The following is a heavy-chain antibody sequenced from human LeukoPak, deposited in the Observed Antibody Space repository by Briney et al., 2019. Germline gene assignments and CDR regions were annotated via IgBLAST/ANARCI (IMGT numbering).Heavy chain of an antibody. CDR2: IYYSGNT. Sequence: SETLSLTCTVSGGSISSYYWSWIRQPPGKGLEWIGYIYYSGNTNYNPSLKSRVTLSVDTSKNQFSLKLSSVTAADTAVYYCARGTATPYYYYYGMDVWGEGTTVTVS. D-gene: IGHD5-24*01. CDR1: GGSISSYY. CDR3: ARGTATPYYYYYGMDV. V-gene: IGHV4-59*12. J-gene: IGHJ6*02.